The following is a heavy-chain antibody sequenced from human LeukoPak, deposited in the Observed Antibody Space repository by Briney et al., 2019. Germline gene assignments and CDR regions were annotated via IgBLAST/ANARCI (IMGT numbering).Heavy chain of an antibody. D-gene: IGHD3-22*01. CDR1: GFTFSSYW. CDR2: INSDGSST. CDR3: ARDGPVVVNPPDYYYGMDV. V-gene: IGHV3-74*01. J-gene: IGHJ6*02. Sequence: GSLRLSCAASGFTFSSYWMHWVRQAPGKGLVWVSRINSDGSSTSYADSVKGRFTISRDNAKNTLYLQTNSLRAEDTAVYYCARDGPVVVNPPDYYYGMDVWGQGTTVTVSS.